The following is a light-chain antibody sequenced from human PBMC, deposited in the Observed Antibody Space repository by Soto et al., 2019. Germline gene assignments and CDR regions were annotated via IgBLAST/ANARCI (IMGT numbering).Light chain of an antibody. CDR2: DDS. CDR1: NSGSKS. Sequence: SYELTQPPSVSGAPGQTARITCGGNNSGSKSVHWYQQKPGQAPVLVVYDDSDRPSGIPERFSGSNSGNTATLTISRVEAGDEADYYGQVWDSRSDHVVFGGGTKLTV. CDR3: QVWDSRSDHVV. V-gene: IGLV3-21*02. J-gene: IGLJ2*01.